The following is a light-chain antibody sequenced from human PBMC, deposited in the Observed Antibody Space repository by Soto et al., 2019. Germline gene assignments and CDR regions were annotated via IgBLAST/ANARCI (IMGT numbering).Light chain of an antibody. Sequence: QPVLTQPASVSGSPGQSITISCTGTSSDVGDYKYVSWYQQHPDKAPKLIIFVNSNRPSGISNRFSASKSGNTASLTIFGLQAEDEADYYCSSYTSSDTPYVFGTGTKVTVL. CDR1: SSDVGDYKY. J-gene: IGLJ1*01. CDR2: VNS. CDR3: SSYTSSDTPYV. V-gene: IGLV2-14*01.